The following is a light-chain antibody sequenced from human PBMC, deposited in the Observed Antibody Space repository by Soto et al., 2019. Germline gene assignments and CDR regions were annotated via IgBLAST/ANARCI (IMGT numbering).Light chain of an antibody. CDR2: KTS. Sequence: DLQMTQSPSTLSASVEDRVTITCRASQSLDSWLAWYQQKPGKPPKLLIYKTSILEFGVPSRSSGSGSGTLFTLTISSLQHDDSATYYCQQYNTFSTFGQGTKVEIK. J-gene: IGKJ1*01. CDR3: QQYNTFST. CDR1: QSLDSW. V-gene: IGKV1-5*03.